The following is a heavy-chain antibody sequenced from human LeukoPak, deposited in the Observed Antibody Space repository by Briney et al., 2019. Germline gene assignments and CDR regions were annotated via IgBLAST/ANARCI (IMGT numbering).Heavy chain of an antibody. CDR2: IWHDGSRT. V-gene: IGHV3-33*03. CDR3: AGAISKGAGIDS. Sequence: GGSLRLSCAASGFTFSSYGVHWVRQAPGKGLEWVAVIWHDGSRTHYADSLKGRFTISRDNSKDTAFLQMNSLTVEDTATYYCAGAISKGAGIDSWGQGTLVTVSS. CDR1: GFTFSSYG. J-gene: IGHJ4*02. D-gene: IGHD1-26*01.